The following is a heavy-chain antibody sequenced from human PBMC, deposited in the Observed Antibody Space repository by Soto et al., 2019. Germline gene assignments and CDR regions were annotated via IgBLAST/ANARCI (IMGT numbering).Heavy chain of an antibody. J-gene: IGHJ5*02. CDR1: GYTFTSYY. D-gene: IGHD4-17*01. CDR3: ARDRDDYGDPLQYDWFDP. CDR2: INPSGGST. Sequence: AEVKVSCKATGYTFTSYYMHWVRQAPGQGLEWMGIINPSGGSTSYAQKFQGRVTMTRDTSTSTVYMELSSLRSEDTAVYYCARDRDDYGDPLQYDWFDPWGQGTLVTVSS. V-gene: IGHV1-46*01.